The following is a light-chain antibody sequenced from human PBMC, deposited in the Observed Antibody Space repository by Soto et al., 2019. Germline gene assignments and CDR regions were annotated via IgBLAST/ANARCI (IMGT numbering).Light chain of an antibody. Sequence: EIVMTRSPATLSVSPGERATLSCRASQSVSSNLAWYQQKPGQAPRLLIYGASTRATGIPARFSGSGSGTEFTLTISSLQSEDFAAYYCQQYNNWPRTFGQGTKVDIK. J-gene: IGKJ1*01. CDR3: QQYNNWPRT. V-gene: IGKV3-15*01. CDR2: GAS. CDR1: QSVSSN.